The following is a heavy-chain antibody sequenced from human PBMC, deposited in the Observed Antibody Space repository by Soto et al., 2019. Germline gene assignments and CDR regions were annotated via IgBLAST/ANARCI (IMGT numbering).Heavy chain of an antibody. CDR3: ARQNCSSTSCLRRKYYYYGMDV. CDR1: GYSFTSYW. D-gene: IGHD2-2*01. CDR2: IYPGDSDT. V-gene: IGHV5-51*01. Sequence: PGESLKISCKGSGYSFTSYWIGWVRQMPGKGLEWMGIIYPGDSDTRYSPSFQGQVTISADKSISTAYLQWSSLKASDTDMYYCARQNCSSTSCLRRKYYYYGMDVWGQGTTVTAP. J-gene: IGHJ6*02.